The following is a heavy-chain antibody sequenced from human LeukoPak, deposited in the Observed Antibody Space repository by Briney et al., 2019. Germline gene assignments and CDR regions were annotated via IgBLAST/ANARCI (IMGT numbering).Heavy chain of an antibody. D-gene: IGHD3-22*01. CDR1: GYTVTGYY. CDR3: ARDLGGYYHFDY. J-gene: IGHJ4*02. V-gene: IGHV1-2*06. Sequence: ASVKVSCKASGYTVTGYYMHWVRQAPGQGLEWMGRINPNSGGTNYAQKFQGRVTMTRDTSISTAYMELSRLRSDDTAVYYCARDLGGYYHFDYWGQGTLVTVSS. CDR2: INPNSGGT.